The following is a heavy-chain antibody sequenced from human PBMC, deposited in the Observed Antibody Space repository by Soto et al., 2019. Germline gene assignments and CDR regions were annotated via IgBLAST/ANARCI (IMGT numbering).Heavy chain of an antibody. CDR1: GDSISSDKW. V-gene: IGHV4-4*02. CDR3: GMDV. CDR2: VYHSGNT. Sequence: SETLSLTCAVSGDSISSDKWWSWVRQPPGKGLEWIGEVYHSGNTNYNPSLKSRVIISVDKSKNQFSLKLSSVTAADTAVYYYGMDVWGQGTTVTVSS. J-gene: IGHJ6*02.